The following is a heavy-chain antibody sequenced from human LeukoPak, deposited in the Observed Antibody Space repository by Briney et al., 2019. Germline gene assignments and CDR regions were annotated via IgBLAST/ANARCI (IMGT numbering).Heavy chain of an antibody. V-gene: IGHV3-30-3*01. J-gene: IGHJ4*02. CDR1: GFTFSSYA. CDR2: ISYDGSNK. D-gene: IGHD6-19*01. CDR3: AKTLGHSGWPVFRSVADY. Sequence: PGGSLRLSCAASGFTFSSYAMHWVRQAPGKGLEWVAVISYDGSNKYYADSVKGRFTISRDNSKNTLYLQMNSLRAEDTAVYYCAKTLGHSGWPVFRSVADYWGQGTLVTVSS.